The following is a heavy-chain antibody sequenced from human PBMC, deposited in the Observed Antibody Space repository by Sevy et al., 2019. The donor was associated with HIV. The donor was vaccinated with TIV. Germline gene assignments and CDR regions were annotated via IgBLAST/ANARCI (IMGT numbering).Heavy chain of an antibody. V-gene: IGHV4-39*01. D-gene: IGHD3-3*01. Sequence: SETLSLTCTVSGGSISSSSYYWGWIRQPPGKGLEWIGSIYYSGSTYYNPSLKSRVTISVDTSKNQFSLKLSSVTAADTAVYYCAMAIGAIFGEVTYNWFDPWGQGTLVTVSS. CDR1: GGSISSSSYY. J-gene: IGHJ5*02. CDR2: IYYSGST. CDR3: AMAIGAIFGEVTYNWFDP.